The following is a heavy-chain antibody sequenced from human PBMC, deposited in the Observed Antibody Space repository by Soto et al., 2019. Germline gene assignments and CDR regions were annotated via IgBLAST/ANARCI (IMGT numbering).Heavy chain of an antibody. J-gene: IGHJ3*02. CDR2: ISSSCSTI. V-gene: IGHV3-48*03. CDR1: GFTFSSYE. CDR3: AGATCSGGSCYDAFDI. Sequence: GGSLRLSCAASGFTFSSYEMNWVRQAPGKGLEWVSYISSSCSTIYYADSVKGRFTISRDNAKNSLYLQMNSLRAEDTAVYYCAGATCSGGSCYDAFDIWGQGTMVTVSS. D-gene: IGHD2-15*01.